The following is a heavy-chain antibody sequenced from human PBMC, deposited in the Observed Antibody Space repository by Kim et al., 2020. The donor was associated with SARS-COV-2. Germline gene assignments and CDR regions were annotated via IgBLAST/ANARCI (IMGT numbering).Heavy chain of an antibody. Sequence: TNDNPPLRSRFTISDDTAKNQLSLKLSSVTAADTDVYYCARTLWGSGFDYWGQGTLVTVSS. D-gene: IGHD2-21*01. CDR3: ARTLWGSGFDY. V-gene: IGHV4-4*08. J-gene: IGHJ4*02. CDR2: T.